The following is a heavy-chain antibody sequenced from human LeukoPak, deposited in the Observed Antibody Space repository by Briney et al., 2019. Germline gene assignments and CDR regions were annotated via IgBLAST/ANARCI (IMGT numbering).Heavy chain of an antibody. CDR3: ARDYYYYGSGSQTYYYYGMDV. Sequence: ASVKVSCKASGYTFTGYYMHWVRQAPGQGLEWMGWINPNSGGTNYAQKFQGGVTMTRDTSISTANMELSRLRSDDTAVYYCARDYYYYGSGSQTYYYYGMDVWGQGTTVTVSS. D-gene: IGHD3-10*01. J-gene: IGHJ6*02. V-gene: IGHV1-2*02. CDR1: GYTFTGYY. CDR2: INPNSGGT.